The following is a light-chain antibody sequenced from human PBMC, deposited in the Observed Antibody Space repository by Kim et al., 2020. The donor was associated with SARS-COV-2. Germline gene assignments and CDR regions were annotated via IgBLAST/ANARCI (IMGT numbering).Light chain of an antibody. Sequence: DVQLTQSPSFLSASVGDRVTITCRASQGINSYLAWYQQKPGKAPKLLIYTASTLQSGVPPRFSGSGSGTDFTLTISSLQPEDFATYYCQQLNSYSFGPGTKVDIK. CDR1: QGINSY. V-gene: IGKV1-9*01. J-gene: IGKJ3*01. CDR2: TAS. CDR3: QQLNSYS.